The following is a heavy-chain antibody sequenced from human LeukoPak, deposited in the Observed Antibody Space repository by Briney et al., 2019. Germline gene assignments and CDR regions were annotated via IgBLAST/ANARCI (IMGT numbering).Heavy chain of an antibody. Sequence: GASVNVSCEASGYTFSSYGFSWVRQAPGQGPEWMGWISAYNGNTKYAQKYQGRITMTTDTSTSTAYMELRSLRSDDTAVYYCARGGGSYGDYSLWLGYWGQGTLVTVSS. J-gene: IGHJ4*02. CDR3: ARGGGSYGDYSLWLGY. D-gene: IGHD4-17*01. CDR2: ISAYNGNT. CDR1: GYTFSSYG. V-gene: IGHV1-18*01.